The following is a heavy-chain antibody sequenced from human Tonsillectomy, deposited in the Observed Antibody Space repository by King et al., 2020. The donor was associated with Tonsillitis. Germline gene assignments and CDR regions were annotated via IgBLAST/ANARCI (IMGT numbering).Heavy chain of an antibody. Sequence: FTLKESGPTLVKPTETLTLTCTFSGFSLITSGVGVGWIRQPPGKALEWLALIYWDNDTRYSPSLKSRLTITKDTSRNKVVLTMTNMDPVDTATYFCARRHSGLLVAAPIRDAFDLWGQGTMVTVSS. CDR2: IYWDNDT. V-gene: IGHV2-5*02. CDR1: GFSLITSGVG. D-gene: IGHD5-12*01. J-gene: IGHJ3*01. CDR3: ARRHSGLLVAAPIRDAFDL.